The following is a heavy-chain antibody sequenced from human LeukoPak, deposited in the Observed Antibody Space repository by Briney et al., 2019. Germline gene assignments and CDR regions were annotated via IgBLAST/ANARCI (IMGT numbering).Heavy chain of an antibody. CDR2: ISYDGSNK. CDR1: GFTFSSYA. Sequence: GGSLRLSCAASGFTFSSYAMHWVRQAPGKGLEWVAVISYDGSNKYYADSVKGRFTISRDNSKNTLYLQMNSLRAEDTAVYYCAKVMGYYGGYDAFDIWGQGTMVTVSS. CDR3: AKVMGYYGGYDAFDI. V-gene: IGHV3-30-3*01. J-gene: IGHJ3*02. D-gene: IGHD4-23*01.